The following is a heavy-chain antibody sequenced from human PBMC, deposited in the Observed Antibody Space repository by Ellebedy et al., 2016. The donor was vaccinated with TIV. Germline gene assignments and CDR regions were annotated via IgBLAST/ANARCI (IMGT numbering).Heavy chain of an antibody. CDR1: GFTFSSYA. V-gene: IGHV3-23*01. J-gene: IGHJ4*02. CDR2: VSGSGDST. CDR3: VKEQQLVRGGFDY. Sequence: GESLKISCAASGFTFSSYAMSWVRQAPGKGLEWVSVVSGSGDSTYYADSVKGRFTISRDNSKNTLYLQMNSLRVEDTAVYYCVKEQQLVRGGFDYWGQGTLVTVSS. D-gene: IGHD1-1*01.